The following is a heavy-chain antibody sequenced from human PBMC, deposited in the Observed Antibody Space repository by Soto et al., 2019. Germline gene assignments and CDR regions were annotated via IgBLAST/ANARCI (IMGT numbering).Heavy chain of an antibody. CDR2: IKTKSEGVTT. J-gene: IGHJ4*02. CDR3: TTMGRYFDWAFDQ. CDR1: GFTFINAW. D-gene: IGHD3-9*01. V-gene: IGHV3-15*01. Sequence: EVQLVESGGGLAKPGGSLRLSCAASGFTFINAWMSWVRQAPGKGLDWLGRIKTKSEGVTTDYAAPVKGRFTVSRDDSRNTLFLQMNSLKPEDTAVYYCTTMGRYFDWAFDQWGQGTLVTVSS.